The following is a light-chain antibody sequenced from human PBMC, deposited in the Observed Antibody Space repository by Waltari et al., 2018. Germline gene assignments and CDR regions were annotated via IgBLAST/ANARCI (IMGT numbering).Light chain of an antibody. V-gene: IGKV3-11*01. Sequence: EIVLTQSPATLSLSPGERAPLSCSASQPVSSYLAWYQQKPGQAPRLLIYDASNTATGIPARFSGSGSGKGFNLTISSRGPEDFAVYYWQQRRSWPLTVGGGTRVEIK. CDR2: DAS. CDR3: QQRRSWPLT. CDR1: QPVSSY. J-gene: IGKJ4*01.